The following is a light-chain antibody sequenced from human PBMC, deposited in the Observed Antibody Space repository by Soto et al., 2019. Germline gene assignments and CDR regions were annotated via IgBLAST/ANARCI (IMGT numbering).Light chain of an antibody. V-gene: IGKV1-9*01. J-gene: IGKJ5*01. CDR1: QGISSY. CDR2: AAS. Sequence: IQLTQSPSSLSASVGDRVTITCRASQGISSYLAWYQQKPGKAPTLLIYAASTLQTGVPSRFSGGGSGTAFTLTLSSLQPEDFATYYCQQVNSFPSTFGQGTRLEIK. CDR3: QQVNSFPST.